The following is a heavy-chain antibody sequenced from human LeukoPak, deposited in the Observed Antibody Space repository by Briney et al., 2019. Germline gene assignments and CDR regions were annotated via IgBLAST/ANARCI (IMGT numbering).Heavy chain of an antibody. V-gene: IGHV1-69*11. Sequence: SVNVSCKASGGTFSTFAINWVRQAPGQGLEWMGRIIPILRQSNSAQKFQGTVSITADEFTNTAYMELSSLRSEDTAVYYCATGGAYADAFDIWGQGAMVTVSS. CDR2: IIPILRQS. D-gene: IGHD5-12*01. CDR1: GGTFSTFA. J-gene: IGHJ3*02. CDR3: ATGGAYADAFDI.